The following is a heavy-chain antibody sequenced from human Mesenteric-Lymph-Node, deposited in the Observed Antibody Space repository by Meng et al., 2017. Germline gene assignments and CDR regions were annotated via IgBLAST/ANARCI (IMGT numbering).Heavy chain of an antibody. CDR1: GFTFSSYA. V-gene: IGHV3-64*02. Sequence: GGSLRLSCAASGFTFSSYAMHWVRQAPGKGLEYVSAITTNGGSTYYADSVKGRFTISRDNSKNTLYLQMGSLRAEDMAVYYCARRGCSGGSCYLDYWGQGTVVTVSS. J-gene: IGHJ4*02. CDR2: ITTNGGST. CDR3: ARRGCSGGSCYLDY. D-gene: IGHD2-15*01.